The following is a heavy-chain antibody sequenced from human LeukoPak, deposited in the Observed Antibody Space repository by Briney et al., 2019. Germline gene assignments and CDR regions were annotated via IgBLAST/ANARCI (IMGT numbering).Heavy chain of an antibody. D-gene: IGHD3-10*01. J-gene: IGHJ4*02. CDR2: IKTDGSNT. CDR1: GFTFSSYW. V-gene: IGHV3-74*01. Sequence: GGSLRLSCAASGFTFSSYWIHWVRQAPGKGLVWVSRIKTDGSNTSYADSVKGRFTISRDNSKNTLYLQMNSLRAEDTAVYYCARDGFDYWGQGSLVTVSS. CDR3: ARDGFDY.